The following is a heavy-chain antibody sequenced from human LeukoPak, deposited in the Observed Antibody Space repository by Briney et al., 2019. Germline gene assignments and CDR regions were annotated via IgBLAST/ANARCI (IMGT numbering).Heavy chain of an antibody. CDR2: IYYSGST. D-gene: IGHD5-12*01. J-gene: IGHJ4*02. Sequence: PSETLSLTCTVSGDSMNSGSYFWNWIRQPPGKGLEWIGYIYYSGSTNYNPSLKSRVTISVDTSKNQFSLKLSSVTAADTAVYYCARRGWLLYDYWGQGTLVTVSS. CDR1: GDSMNSGSYF. CDR3: ARRGWLLYDY. V-gene: IGHV4-61*01.